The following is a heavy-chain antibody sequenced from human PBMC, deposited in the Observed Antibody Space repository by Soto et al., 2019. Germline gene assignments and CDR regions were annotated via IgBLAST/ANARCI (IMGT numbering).Heavy chain of an antibody. CDR3: ARVSSAVAATNAFDI. V-gene: IGHV1-2*02. CDR2: INPNSGGT. CDR1: GYTFTGYY. Sequence: ASVKVSCKASGYTFTGYYMHWVRQAPGQGLEWMGWINPNSGGTNYAQKFQGRVTMTRDTSISTAYMELSRLRSDDTAVYYCARVSSAVAATNAFDIWGQGTMVTVSS. D-gene: IGHD6-19*01. J-gene: IGHJ3*02.